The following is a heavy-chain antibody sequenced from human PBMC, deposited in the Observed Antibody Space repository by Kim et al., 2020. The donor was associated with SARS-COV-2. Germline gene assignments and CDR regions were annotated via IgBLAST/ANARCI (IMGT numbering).Heavy chain of an antibody. D-gene: IGHD3-16*02. Sequence: GGSLRLSCAASEISVSTNQMSWVRQAPGKGLEWVSIIYIRGGTYYADSVRGRFTISRDDSKNTLSLQMNSLRVEDTAVYFCVTSTVAQRYWYFDLWGRGTLVTVSS. CDR2: IYIRGGT. CDR3: VTSTVAQRYWYFDL. CDR1: EISVSTNQ. J-gene: IGHJ2*01. V-gene: IGHV3-53*01.